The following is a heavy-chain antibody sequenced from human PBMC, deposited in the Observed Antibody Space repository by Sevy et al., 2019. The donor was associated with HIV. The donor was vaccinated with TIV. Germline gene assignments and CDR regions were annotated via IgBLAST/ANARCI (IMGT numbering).Heavy chain of an antibody. Sequence: GGSLRLSCAASGFTVSSNYMSWVRRAPGKGLEWVSVIYSGGSTYYADSVKGRFTISRDNSKNTLYLQMNSLRAEDTAVYYCARVGYDYWSGYPLDVWGQGTTVTVSS. CDR1: GFTVSSNY. D-gene: IGHD3-3*01. J-gene: IGHJ6*02. CDR2: IYSGGST. V-gene: IGHV3-66*01. CDR3: ARVGYDYWSGYPLDV.